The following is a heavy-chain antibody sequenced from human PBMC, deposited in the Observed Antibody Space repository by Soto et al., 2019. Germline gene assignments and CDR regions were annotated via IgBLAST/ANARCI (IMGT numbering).Heavy chain of an antibody. V-gene: IGHV1-18*01. CDR1: GYTFTSYG. J-gene: IGHJ6*02. Sequence: GASVKVSWKASGYTFTSYGISWGLQAPGQRLEWMGWISAYNGNTNYAQKLQGRVTMTTDTSTSTAYMELRSLRSDDTAVYYCARDGGITIFGVVPEYYYYGMDVWGQGTTVTVSS. CDR2: ISAYNGNT. CDR3: ARDGGITIFGVVPEYYYYGMDV. D-gene: IGHD3-3*01.